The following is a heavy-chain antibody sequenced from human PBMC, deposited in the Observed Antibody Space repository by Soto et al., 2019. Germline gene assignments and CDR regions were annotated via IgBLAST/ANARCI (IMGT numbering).Heavy chain of an antibody. Sequence: PGGSLRLSCAASGFTFSDYYMSWIRQAPGKGLEWVSYISSSGSSIYYADSVKGRFTISRDNAKNSLYLQMNSLRVEDTAVYNCGGVCNWNDVVFYFWGQGTMDPVSS. J-gene: IGHJ3*01. V-gene: IGHV3-11*01. CDR1: GFTFSDYY. D-gene: IGHD1-20*01. CDR2: ISSSGSSI. CDR3: GGVCNWNDVVFYF.